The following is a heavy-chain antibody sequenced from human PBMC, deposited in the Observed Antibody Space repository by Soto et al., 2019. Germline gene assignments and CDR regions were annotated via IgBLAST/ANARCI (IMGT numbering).Heavy chain of an antibody. V-gene: IGHV4-31*03. CDR3: ARVKGRTTRRAFDS. CDR1: GDSISSGGYY. CDR2: IYDNGGA. Sequence: QVQLQESGPGLVKPSQTLSLTCTVSGDSISSGGYYWSWIRQHPGKGLEWIGYIYDNGGAYYSPSLKGRVVISVDRSENQFSLRLSSVTAADTAVYYCARVKGRTTRRAFDSWGQGTLVTVSS. J-gene: IGHJ4*02. D-gene: IGHD1-7*01.